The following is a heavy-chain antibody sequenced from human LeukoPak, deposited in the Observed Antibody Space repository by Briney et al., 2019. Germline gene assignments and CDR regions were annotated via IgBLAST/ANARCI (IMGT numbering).Heavy chain of an antibody. CDR2: ISYDGSNK. CDR1: GFTFSSYG. V-gene: IGHV3-30*03. CDR3: TTQPPILLWFGELCFDY. D-gene: IGHD3-10*01. J-gene: IGHJ4*02. Sequence: PGRSLRLSCAASGFTFSSYGMHWVRQAPGKGLEWVAVISYDGSNKYYADSVKGRFTISRDNSKNTLYLQMNSLKTEDTAVYYCTTQPPILLWFGELCFDYWGQGTLVTVSS.